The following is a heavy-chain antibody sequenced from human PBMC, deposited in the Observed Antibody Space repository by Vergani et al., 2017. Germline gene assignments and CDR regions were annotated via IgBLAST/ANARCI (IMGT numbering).Heavy chain of an antibody. CDR2: IIPIFGTT. CDR1: GGTFSSNS. V-gene: IGHV1-69*13. CDR3: ARDGWELLDYFYYMDV. D-gene: IGHD1-26*01. Sequence: QGQLAQSGAEVKKPGSSVKVSCKASGGTFSSNSISWVRQAPGQGLEWMGRIIPIFGTTSYAQKFQGRVTILADESTSTAYMELSSLRSEDTAVYYCARDGWELLDYFYYMDVWGKGATVTVCS. J-gene: IGHJ6*03.